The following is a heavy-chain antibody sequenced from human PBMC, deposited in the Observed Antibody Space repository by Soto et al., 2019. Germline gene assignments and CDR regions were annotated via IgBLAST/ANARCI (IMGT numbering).Heavy chain of an antibody. Sequence: ASVKVSCKASGYTFTSYAMHWVRQAPGQRLEWMGWINAGNGNTKYSQKFQGRVTITRDTSASTAYMELSSLRSEDTAVYYCAREGSNIVVVPAAIHYYYYYMDVWGKGTTVTVSS. J-gene: IGHJ6*03. CDR3: AREGSNIVVVPAAIHYYYYYMDV. CDR1: GYTFTSYA. D-gene: IGHD2-2*01. CDR2: INAGNGNT. V-gene: IGHV1-3*01.